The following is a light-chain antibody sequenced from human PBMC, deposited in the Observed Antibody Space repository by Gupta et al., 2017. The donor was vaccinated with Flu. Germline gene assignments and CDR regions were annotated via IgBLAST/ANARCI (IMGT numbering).Light chain of an antibody. Sequence: QSALTHPRRVSGSPAQSVTISCTGTSSDFGNYNSVSWYQQHPGKAPNLMIYDVTKRPSGVPDRFSGSKSGNTASLTISGLQADDEADYYCCSYAGDNTYVFGSGTKVTVL. CDR2: DVT. V-gene: IGLV2-11*01. CDR1: SSDFGNYNS. CDR3: CSYAGDNTYV. J-gene: IGLJ1*01.